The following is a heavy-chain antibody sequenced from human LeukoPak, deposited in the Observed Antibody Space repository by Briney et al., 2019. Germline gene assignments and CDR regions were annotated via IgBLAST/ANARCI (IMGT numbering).Heavy chain of an antibody. D-gene: IGHD3-10*01. J-gene: IGHJ5*02. Sequence: ASVKVSCKASGYTFTGYYMHWVRQAPGQGLEWMGWINPNSGGTNYAQKFQGRVTMTTDTSTSTAYMELRSLRSDDTAVYYCAREHSSGSWFDPWGQGTLVTVSS. CDR1: GYTFTGYY. V-gene: IGHV1-2*02. CDR2: INPNSGGT. CDR3: AREHSSGSWFDP.